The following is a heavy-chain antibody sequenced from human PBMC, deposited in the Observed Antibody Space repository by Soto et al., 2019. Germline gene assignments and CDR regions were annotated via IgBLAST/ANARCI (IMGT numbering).Heavy chain of an antibody. D-gene: IGHD4-17*01. J-gene: IGHJ5*02. CDR3: ARQAMDYGDYVWFDL. V-gene: IGHV4-59*08. Sequence: SETLSLTCTVSGGSISSYYWSWIRQPPGKGLEWIGYIYYSGSTNYNPSLKSRVTISVDTSKNQFSLKLSSVTAADTAVYYCARQAMDYGDYVWFDLWGQGTRVTVAS. CDR1: GGSISSYY. CDR2: IYYSGST.